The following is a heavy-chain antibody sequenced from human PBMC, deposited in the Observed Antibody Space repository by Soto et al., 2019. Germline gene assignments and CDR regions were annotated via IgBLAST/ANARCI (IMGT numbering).Heavy chain of an antibody. CDR3: ARTFDTITYYFDY. CDR2: ISFDGNII. CDR1: EFSFSSYA. D-gene: IGHD3-9*01. J-gene: IGHJ4*02. V-gene: IGHV3-30-3*01. Sequence: QVHLVESGGGVGQPGGSLRLSCAASEFSFSSYAMHWIRQAPSKGLEWVAVISFDGNIIHYADSVKGRFIISRDNSKNTLYLQMHSLSGEDTAVYYCARTFDTITYYFDYWGQGTLVTVSS.